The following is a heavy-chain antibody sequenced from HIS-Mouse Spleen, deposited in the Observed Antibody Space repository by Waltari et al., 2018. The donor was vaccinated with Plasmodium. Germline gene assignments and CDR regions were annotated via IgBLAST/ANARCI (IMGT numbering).Heavy chain of an antibody. J-gene: IGHJ2*01. CDR1: GFPFSSSW. V-gene: IGHV3-7*01. Sequence: EVQLVESGGGLVQPGGSLRISCAASGFPFSSSWMSWVRQAPGKGLEWVANIKQDGSEKYYVDSVKGRFTISRDNAKNSLYLQMNSLRAEDTAVYYCASSWYWYFDLWGRGTLVTVSS. CDR2: IKQDGSEK. CDR3: ASSWYWYFDL. D-gene: IGHD6-13*01.